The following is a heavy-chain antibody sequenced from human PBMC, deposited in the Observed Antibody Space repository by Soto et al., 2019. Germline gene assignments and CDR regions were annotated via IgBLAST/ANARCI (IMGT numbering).Heavy chain of an antibody. V-gene: IGHV4-30-4*02. Sequence: SETLSLTCTVSGGSISSGDYYWSWIRQPPGKGLEWIGYIYYSGSTYYNPSLKSRVTISVDTSKNQFSLKLSSVTAADTAVYYCARVYRIKYYYGMDVWGQGTTVTVSS. CDR3: ARVYRIKYYYGMDV. CDR1: GGSISSGDYY. CDR2: IYYSGST. J-gene: IGHJ6*02.